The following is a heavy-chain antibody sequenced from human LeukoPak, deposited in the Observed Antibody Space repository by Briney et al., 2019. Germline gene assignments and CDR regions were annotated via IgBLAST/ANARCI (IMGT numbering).Heavy chain of an antibody. CDR1: GYRLTSYW. V-gene: IGHV5-10-1*01. CDR2: IDPSDSYT. CDR3: ARRSARGVITSPFDY. D-gene: IGHD3-10*01. J-gene: IGHJ4*02. Sequence: GESLKISCKGSGYRLTSYWISWVRQTPGKGLEWMGRIDPSDSYTKYSPSFQGHVTISADKSISTAYLQWSSLKASDTAMYYCARRSARGVITSPFDYWGQGTLVTVSS.